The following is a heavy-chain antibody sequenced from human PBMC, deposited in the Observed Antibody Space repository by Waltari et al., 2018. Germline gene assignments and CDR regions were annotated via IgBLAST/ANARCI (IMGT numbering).Heavy chain of an antibody. CDR2: IRYDGSNK. CDR1: GFTFSSYG. CDR3: AKDDRRYGDYALNFDY. Sequence: QVQLVESGGGVVQPGGSLRLSCAASGFTFSSYGMHWVRQAPGKGLEWVAFIRYDGSNKYYADSVKGRFTISRDNSKNTLYLQMNSLRAEDTAVYYCAKDDRRYGDYALNFDYWGQGTLVTVSS. V-gene: IGHV3-30*02. D-gene: IGHD4-17*01. J-gene: IGHJ4*02.